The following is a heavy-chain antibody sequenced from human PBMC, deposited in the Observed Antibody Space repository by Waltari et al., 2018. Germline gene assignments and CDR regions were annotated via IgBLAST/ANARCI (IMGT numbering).Heavy chain of an antibody. CDR2: IIPIFGTA. Sequence: QVQLVQSGAEVKKTGSSVKVSCKASGVTFSSYAISWVRQAPGQGLEWMGGIIPIFGTANYAQKFQGRVTITADESTSTAYMELSSLRSEDTAVYYCARGSGCNSTSCHGQFDYWGQGTLVTVSS. CDR1: GVTFSSYA. V-gene: IGHV1-69*01. J-gene: IGHJ4*02. D-gene: IGHD2-2*01. CDR3: ARGSGCNSTSCHGQFDY.